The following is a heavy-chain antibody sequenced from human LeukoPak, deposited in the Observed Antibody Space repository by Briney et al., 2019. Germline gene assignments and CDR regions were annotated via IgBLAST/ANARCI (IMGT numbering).Heavy chain of an antibody. CDR1: GYTFTSYY. D-gene: IGHD3-10*01. J-gene: IGHJ4*02. Sequence: ASVKVSCKASGYTFTSYYMHWVRQAPGQGLEWMGIINPSGGSTSYAQKFQGRVTMTRDTPTSTVYMELSSLRSEDTAVYYCARTRVVRGVIDPFFDYWGQGTLVTVSS. V-gene: IGHV1-46*01. CDR3: ARTRVVRGVIDPFFDY. CDR2: INPSGGST.